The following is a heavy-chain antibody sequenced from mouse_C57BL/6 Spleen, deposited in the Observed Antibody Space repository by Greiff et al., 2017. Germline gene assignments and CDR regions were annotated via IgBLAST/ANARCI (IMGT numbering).Heavy chain of an antibody. CDR2: IYPGDGDT. CDR3: ARLAGRLHYFDY. J-gene: IGHJ2*01. Sequence: QVQLKESGAELVKPGASVKISCKASGYAFSSYWLNWVKQRPGKGLEWIGQIYPGDGDTNYNGKFKGKATLTADKSSSTAYMQLSSLTSEDSAVYFCARLAGRLHYFDYWGQGTTLTVSS. V-gene: IGHV1-80*01. D-gene: IGHD1-1*01. CDR1: GYAFSSYW.